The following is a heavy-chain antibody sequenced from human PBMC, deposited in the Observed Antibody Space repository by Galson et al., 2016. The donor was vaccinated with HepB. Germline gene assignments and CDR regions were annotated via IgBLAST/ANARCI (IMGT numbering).Heavy chain of an antibody. CDR2: ISGSGSVT. D-gene: IGHD2-2*01. Sequence: SLRLSCAASGFTFSTYAMSWVRQAPGKGLEWVSAISGSGSVTYYADSVKGRFTISRDNSKNALYLQMNSLRAEDTAVYSCAKSHWTGTSCHGGYFDCGGQGTLVTVSS. J-gene: IGHJ4*02. CDR1: GFTFSTYA. CDR3: AKSHWTGTSCHGGYFDC. V-gene: IGHV3-23*01.